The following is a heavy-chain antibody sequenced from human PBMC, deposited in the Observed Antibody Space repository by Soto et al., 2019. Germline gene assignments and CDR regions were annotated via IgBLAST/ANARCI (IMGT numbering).Heavy chain of an antibody. Sequence: VKVSCKASGGTFSSYAISWVRQAPGQGLEWMGGIIPISDTTNYAQKFQGRVTITADESTSTAYMELSSLRSEDTAVYYCARSQGSSTSLEIYYYYYYGMDVWGQGTTVTVSS. CDR3: ARSQGSSTSLEIYYYYYYGMDV. D-gene: IGHD2-2*01. CDR1: GGTFSSYA. CDR2: IIPISDTT. J-gene: IGHJ6*02. V-gene: IGHV1-69*13.